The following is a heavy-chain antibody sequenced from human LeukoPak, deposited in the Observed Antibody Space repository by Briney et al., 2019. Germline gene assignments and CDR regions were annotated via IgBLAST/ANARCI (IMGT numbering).Heavy chain of an antibody. J-gene: IGHJ4*02. V-gene: IGHV4-34*01. D-gene: IGHD1-26*01. CDR2: INRSGST. Sequence: PSETLSLTCAVYGGSFSGYYWSWIRQPPGKGLEWIGEINRSGSTNYNPSLKSRVTISVDTSKNQFSLKLSSVTAADTAVYYCARGIGIVGAFDYWGQGTLVTVSS. CDR1: GGSFSGYY. CDR3: ARGIGIVGAFDY.